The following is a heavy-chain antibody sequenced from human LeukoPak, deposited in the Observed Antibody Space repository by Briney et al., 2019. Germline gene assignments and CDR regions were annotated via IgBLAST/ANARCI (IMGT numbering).Heavy chain of an antibody. CDR2: FTGSGSTT. D-gene: IGHD2-15*01. CDR3: AESKSCIGVSCSPYFDS. CDR1: GFTFSSYG. V-gene: IGHV3-23*01. Sequence: GGSLRLSCAVSGFTFSSYGMSWVRQAPGKGLEWVSAFTGSGSTTYYADFVKGRFTISRDSSKNTLYLQMNSLRAEDTAVYYCAESKSCIGVSCSPYFDSWGQGTLVTVSS. J-gene: IGHJ4*02.